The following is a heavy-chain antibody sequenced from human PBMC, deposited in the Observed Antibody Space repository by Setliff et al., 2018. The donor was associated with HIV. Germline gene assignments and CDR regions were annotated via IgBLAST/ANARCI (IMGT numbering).Heavy chain of an antibody. Sequence: TCAVSGYSISTNEWWGWIRQPPGKGLAWIGYISNSGKIYYDPSLNSRVTLSADTSKNQLSLKLTSVTAVDTGVYYCAKTVPHSTAQDAFDIWGQGTMVTVS. CDR3: AKTVPHSTAQDAFDI. D-gene: IGHD2-2*01. CDR1: GYSISTNEW. J-gene: IGHJ3*02. V-gene: IGHV4-28*02. CDR2: ISNSGKI.